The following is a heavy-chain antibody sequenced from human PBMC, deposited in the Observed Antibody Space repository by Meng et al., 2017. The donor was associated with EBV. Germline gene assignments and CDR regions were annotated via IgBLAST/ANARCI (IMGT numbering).Heavy chain of an antibody. CDR3: AKGDVYYYDSSGYPNY. D-gene: IGHD3-22*01. Sequence: GQLGESGGGVVQPGRSLRLSCAASGFTFSSYGMHWVRQAPGKGLEWVAVISYDGSNKYYADSVKGRFTISRDNSKNTLYLQMNSLRAEDTAVYYCAKGDVYYYDSSGYPNYWGQGTLVTVSS. V-gene: IGHV3-30*18. CDR1: GFTFSSYG. CDR2: ISYDGSNK. J-gene: IGHJ4*02.